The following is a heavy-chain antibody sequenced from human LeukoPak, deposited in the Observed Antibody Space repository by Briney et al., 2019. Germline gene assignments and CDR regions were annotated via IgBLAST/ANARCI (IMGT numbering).Heavy chain of an antibody. CDR2: ISSSSNTI. CDR3: AREPHYDSSGYINWFDP. V-gene: IGHV3-48*04. J-gene: IGHJ5*02. Sequence: GGSLRLSCAASGITFSSYNMNWVRQAPGKGPEWVSYISSSSNTIYYADSVKGRFTISRDNAKNSLYLQMNSLRAEDTAVYYCAREPHYDSSGYINWFDPWGQGTLVTVSS. D-gene: IGHD3-22*01. CDR1: GITFSSYN.